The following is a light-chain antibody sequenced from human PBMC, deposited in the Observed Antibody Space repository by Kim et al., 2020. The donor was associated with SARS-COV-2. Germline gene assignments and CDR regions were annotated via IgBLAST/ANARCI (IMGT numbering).Light chain of an antibody. Sequence: DIVMTQSPATLSVSPGERATLSCRASQSISNNLAWYQQKPGQAPRLLVYCASTRATAIPTRFSGSGSGTEFTLTISSLQSEDFAVYYCKHNSYRPPRTLGQGTKVDIK. CDR1: QSISNN. CDR3: KHNSYRPPRT. V-gene: IGKV3-15*01. J-gene: IGKJ1*01. CDR2: CAS.